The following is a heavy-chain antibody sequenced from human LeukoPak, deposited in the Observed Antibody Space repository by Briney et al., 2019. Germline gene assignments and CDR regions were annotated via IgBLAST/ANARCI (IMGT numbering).Heavy chain of an antibody. V-gene: IGHV3-23*01. CDR3: AKGGYYGSGRLYGMDV. Sequence: GGSLRLSCAASGFTFSSYAMSWVRQAPGKGLEWVSAISGSGGSTYYADSVKGRFTISRDNSKNTLYLQMNSLRAEDTAVYYCAKGGYYGSGRLYGMDVWRKGTTVTVSS. CDR1: GFTFSSYA. D-gene: IGHD3-10*01. J-gene: IGHJ6*04. CDR2: ISGSGGST.